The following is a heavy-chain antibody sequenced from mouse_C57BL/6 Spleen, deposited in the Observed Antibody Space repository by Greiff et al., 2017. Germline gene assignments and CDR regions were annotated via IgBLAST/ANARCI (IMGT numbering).Heavy chain of an antibody. CDR3: ARLRNYVAMDD. V-gene: IGHV1-9*01. J-gene: IGHJ4*01. Sequence: QVQLQQSGAELMKPGASVKLSCKASGYTFTGYWIAWVKQRPGHGLEWIGEILPGSGSTNYNEKFKGKATFTADTSSNTAYMQLSSLTTEDSAIYYWARLRNYVAMDDWGQGTSVTVAS. CDR1: GYTFTGYW. D-gene: IGHD1-1*01. CDR2: ILPGSGST.